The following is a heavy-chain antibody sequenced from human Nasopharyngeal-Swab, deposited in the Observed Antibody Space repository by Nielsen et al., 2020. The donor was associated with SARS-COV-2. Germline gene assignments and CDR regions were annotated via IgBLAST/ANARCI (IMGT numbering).Heavy chain of an antibody. CDR3: ASIAAAGT. CDR1: GGSFSGYY. V-gene: IGHV4-34*01. Sequence: SETLPLTFAVYGGSFSGYYWSWIRQPPGKGLEWIGEINHSGSTNYNPSLKSRVTISVDTSKNQFSLKLSSVTAADTAVYYFASIAAAGTWGQGTLVTVSS. D-gene: IGHD6-13*01. J-gene: IGHJ4*02. CDR2: INHSGST.